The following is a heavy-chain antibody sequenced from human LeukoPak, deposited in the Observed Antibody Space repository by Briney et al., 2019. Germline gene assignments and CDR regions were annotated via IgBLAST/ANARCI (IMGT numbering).Heavy chain of an antibody. CDR1: GGSMSGYY. D-gene: IGHD5-12*01. J-gene: IGHJ5*02. V-gene: IGHV4-59*01. CDR2: IYHSGTT. Sequence: PSETLSLTCTVSGGSMSGYYWSWSRQPPGKGLEWIGYIYHSGTTKYNPSLKSRVTISVDTSKNQFSLKLSSLTAADTAVYYCARGHNASAYDYVNWFDPWGQGTLVTVSS. CDR3: ARGHNASAYDYVNWFDP.